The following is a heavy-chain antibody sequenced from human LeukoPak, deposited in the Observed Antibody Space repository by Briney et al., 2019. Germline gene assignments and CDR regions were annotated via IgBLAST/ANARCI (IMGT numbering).Heavy chain of an antibody. Sequence: GGSLRLSCAASGFTVSSNYLSWVRQAPGKGLEYVSAISSDGGSTYYANSVKGRFTISRDNSKNTLYLQMGSLRADDMAVYYCARVVGYYGSGTHYYYYYMDVWGKGTTVTISS. D-gene: IGHD3-10*01. CDR3: ARVVGYYGSGTHYYYYYMDV. CDR1: GFTVSSNY. V-gene: IGHV3-64*01. CDR2: ISSDGGST. J-gene: IGHJ6*03.